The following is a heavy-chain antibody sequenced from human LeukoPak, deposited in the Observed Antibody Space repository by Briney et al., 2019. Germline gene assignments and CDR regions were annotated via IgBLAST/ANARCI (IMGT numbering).Heavy chain of an antibody. CDR3: GRXGXXWFKVYPMDV. D-gene: IGHD6-13*01. J-gene: IGHJ6*03. Sequence: SXETLSLXCAVYGGSFSGYYWSWIRQPPGKGLEWIGEINHSGSTNYNPSLKSRVTISVDTSKNQFSLKLSSVTAADKAGYYCGRXGXXWFKVYPMDVWGKGTTVTVSS. CDR2: INHSGST. CDR1: GGSFSGYY. V-gene: IGHV4-34*01.